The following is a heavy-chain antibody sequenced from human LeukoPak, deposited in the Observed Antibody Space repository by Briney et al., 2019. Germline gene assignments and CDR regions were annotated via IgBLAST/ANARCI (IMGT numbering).Heavy chain of an antibody. CDR1: GFTFSNAW. D-gene: IGHD3-10*02. V-gene: IGHV3-7*01. Sequence: GGSLRLSCVASGFTFSNAWMSWVRQTPGKGLEWVANIKQDGSEKYYVDSVKGRFTISRDNAKNSLYLQMNSLRAEDTAVYYCAELGITMIGGVWGKGTTVAISS. CDR3: AELGITMIGGV. CDR2: IKQDGSEK. J-gene: IGHJ6*04.